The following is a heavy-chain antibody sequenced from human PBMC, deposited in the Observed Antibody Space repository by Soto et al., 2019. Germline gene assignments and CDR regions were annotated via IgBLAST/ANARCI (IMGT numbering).Heavy chain of an antibody. V-gene: IGHV1-69*11. J-gene: IGHJ6*02. CDR3: ARWPQPRYTADPYAVDG. D-gene: IGHD3-16*02. Sequence: QVHLVQSGTEVKKPGSSVKVSCTASGSTFSSSGFSWVRQAPGQGLEWMGMIVPSLDTTNYAQKFQARVTITADEVTSTAYMELRSLRSEDTAVYYCARWPQPRYTADPYAVDGWGQGTRVIVSS. CDR1: GSTFSSSG. CDR2: IVPSLDTT.